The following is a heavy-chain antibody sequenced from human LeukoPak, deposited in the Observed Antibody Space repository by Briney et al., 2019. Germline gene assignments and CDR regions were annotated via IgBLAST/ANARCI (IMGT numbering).Heavy chain of an antibody. V-gene: IGHV3-21*01. D-gene: IGHD6-13*01. J-gene: IGHJ4*02. CDR3: ARERSGSWYFDY. CDR1: GFTFSSYG. CDR2: ISTSSSYI. Sequence: GSLRLSCAASGFTFSSYGMHWVRQAPGKGLEWVSSISTSSSYIYYADSVKGRFTISRDNAKNSLYLQMNGLRAEDTAVYYCARERSGSWYFDYWGQGTLVTVSS.